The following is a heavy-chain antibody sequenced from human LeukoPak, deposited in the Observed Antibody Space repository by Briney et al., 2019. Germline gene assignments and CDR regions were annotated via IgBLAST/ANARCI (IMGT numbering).Heavy chain of an antibody. CDR2: IYYSGST. CDR1: GGSISSSSYY. Sequence: SETLSLTCTVSGGSISSSSYYWGWIRQPPGKGLEWIGSIYYSGSTYYNPSLKSRVTISVDTSKNQFSLKLSSVTAADTAVYYCARVNYYYGSGSYSALYYFDYWGQGTLVTVSS. CDR3: ARVNYYYGSGSYSALYYFDY. J-gene: IGHJ4*02. D-gene: IGHD3-10*01. V-gene: IGHV4-39*07.